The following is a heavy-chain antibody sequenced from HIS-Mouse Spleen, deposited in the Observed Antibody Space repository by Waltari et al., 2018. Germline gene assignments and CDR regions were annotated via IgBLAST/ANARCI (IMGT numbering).Heavy chain of an antibody. V-gene: IGHV4-39*07. CDR2: IYYSGST. CDR1: GGSISSSIYY. CDR3: AREIPYSSSWYDWYFDL. D-gene: IGHD6-13*01. J-gene: IGHJ2*01. Sequence: QLQLQESGPGLVKPSETLSLTCTVSGGSISSSIYYWGWIRQPPGQGLEWIWSIYYSGSTYYNPSLNSRVPLSVDTSKNQFSLKLSSVTTADTAVYYCAREIPYSSSWYDWYFDLWGRGTLVTVSS.